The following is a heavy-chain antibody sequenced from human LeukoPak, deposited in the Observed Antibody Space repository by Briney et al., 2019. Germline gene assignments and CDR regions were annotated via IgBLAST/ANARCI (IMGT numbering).Heavy chain of an antibody. CDR1: GGSVSSGSYY. CDR3: ARRPPNYYDSSGYQY. CDR2: IYYTGST. V-gene: IGHV4-61*01. D-gene: IGHD3-22*01. J-gene: IGHJ4*02. Sequence: SETLSLTCTVSGGSVSSGSYYWSWIRQPPGKGLEWIVYIYYTGSTNYNPSLKSRVTMSVDTSKNQFSLKLRSVTAADTAVYYCARRPPNYYDSSGYQYWGQGTLVTVSS.